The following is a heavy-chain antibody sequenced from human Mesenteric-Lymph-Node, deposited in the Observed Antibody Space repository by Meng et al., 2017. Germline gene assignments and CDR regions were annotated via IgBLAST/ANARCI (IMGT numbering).Heavy chain of an antibody. CDR3: ASFPPPGKQWLVTDY. Sequence: LQGSLRTLGYTSQPLSLTGTVYGGSTSSSRPYWAWIRQPPGNGLEWIGYIYYSGSTYYNPSLKSRVTISVDTSKNQFSLKLSSVTAADTAVYYCASFPPPGKQWLVTDYWGQGTLVTVSS. D-gene: IGHD6-19*01. V-gene: IGHV4-31*03. CDR1: GGSTSSSRPY. CDR2: IYYSGST. J-gene: IGHJ4*02.